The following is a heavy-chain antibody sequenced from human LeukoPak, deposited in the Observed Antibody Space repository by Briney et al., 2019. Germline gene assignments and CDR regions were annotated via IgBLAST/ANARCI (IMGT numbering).Heavy chain of an antibody. CDR2: IYSGGSA. CDR3: ARKLGYSYGYDY. D-gene: IGHD5-18*01. CDR1: GFTVSSNY. V-gene: IGHV3-53*04. J-gene: IGHJ4*02. Sequence: GGSLRLSCAASGFTVSSNYMSWVRQAPGKGLEWVSVIYSGGSAYYADSVKGRFTISRHDSTNTLYLQMNGLRAEDTAVYYCARKLGYSYGYDYWGQGALVTVSS.